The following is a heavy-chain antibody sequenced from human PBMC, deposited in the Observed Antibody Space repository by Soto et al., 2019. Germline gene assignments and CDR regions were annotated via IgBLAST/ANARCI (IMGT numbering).Heavy chain of an antibody. D-gene: IGHD3-16*02. Sequence: VQLVESGGDLVKPGGSLRLSCVASQFTFSHTCMCSVRAAPGKGLEWVGRIKSKTDGGTTDYAAPVKGRFTISRDESQNTLYLQMNSLKTEDTAVYYCTSLYYGHWGQGTLVTVSS. CDR3: TSLYYGH. CDR2: IKSKTDGGTT. V-gene: IGHV3-15*01. J-gene: IGHJ4*02. CDR1: QFTFSHTC.